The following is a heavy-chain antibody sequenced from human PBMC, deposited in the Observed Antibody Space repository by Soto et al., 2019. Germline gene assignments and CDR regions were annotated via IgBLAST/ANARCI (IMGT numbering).Heavy chain of an antibody. CDR3: ASRAPDGGY. D-gene: IGHD3-3*01. Sequence: QVQLVQSGAEVKKPGASVKVSCKTSGYTFTAYYMHWVRQAPGQGLEWMGLINPSGGATTYTQTCQGRDTMTRDTSTSTVYMELSSLRSEDTAVYYCASRAPDGGYWGQGTLVTVSS. CDR1: GYTFTAYY. J-gene: IGHJ4*02. V-gene: IGHV1-46*01. CDR2: INPSGGAT.